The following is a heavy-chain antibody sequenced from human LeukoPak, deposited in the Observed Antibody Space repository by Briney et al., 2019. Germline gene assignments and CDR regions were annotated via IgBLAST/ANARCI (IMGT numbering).Heavy chain of an antibody. J-gene: IGHJ6*02. V-gene: IGHV1-46*01. CDR3: ARETAMVTNYYSYYGMDV. CDR2: INPSGGRT. Sequence: ASVKVSCKASGYTFTSYYMHWVRQAPGQGLEWMGIINPSGGRTSYAEKFRGRISMTRDTSTSTVYMALSSLRSEDSAVYYCARETAMVTNYYSYYGMDVWGQGTTVTVSS. D-gene: IGHD5-18*01. CDR1: GYTFTSYY.